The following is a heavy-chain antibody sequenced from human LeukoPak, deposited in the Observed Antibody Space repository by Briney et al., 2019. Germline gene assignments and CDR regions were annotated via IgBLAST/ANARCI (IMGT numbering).Heavy chain of an antibody. Sequence: SETLSLTCIVSGDSIISDTYYWSWIRQPAGKGLEWIGRIYTSGSTNYNPSLKSRVTMSVDTSKNQFSLKLSSVTAADTAVYYCARSPTYDILTGYYFGTCEFDYWGQGTLVTVSS. D-gene: IGHD3-9*01. CDR2: IYTSGST. V-gene: IGHV4-61*02. J-gene: IGHJ4*02. CDR1: GDSIISDTYY. CDR3: ARSPTYDILTGYYFGTCEFDY.